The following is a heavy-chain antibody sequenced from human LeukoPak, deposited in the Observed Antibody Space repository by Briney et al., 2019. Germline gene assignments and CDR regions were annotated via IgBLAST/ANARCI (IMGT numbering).Heavy chain of an antibody. J-gene: IGHJ4*02. V-gene: IGHV4-34*01. CDR2: INHSGST. D-gene: IGHD6-13*01. Sequence: PSETLSLTCAVYGGSFSGYYWSWIRQPPGKGLEWIGEINHSGSTNYNPSLKSRVTISVDTSKNQFSLKLSSVTAADTAVYYCARVFTIAAARPFDYWGQGTLVTVSS. CDR1: GGSFSGYY. CDR3: ARVFTIAAARPFDY.